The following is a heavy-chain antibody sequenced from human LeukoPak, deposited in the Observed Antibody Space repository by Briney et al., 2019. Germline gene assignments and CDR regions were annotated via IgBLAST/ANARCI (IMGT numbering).Heavy chain of an antibody. CDR3: ARDGTAAGLYFDL. CDR1: GFSFSSYW. CDR2: IKQDGSEK. D-gene: IGHD6-13*01. V-gene: IGHV3-7*01. Sequence: GGSLRLSCAASGFSFSSYWMSWVRQAPGKGLEWVANIKQDGSEKYYVDSVKGRFTISRDNTKNSLSLQLNGLRAEDTAVYYCARDGTAAGLYFDLWGQGTLVTVSS. J-gene: IGHJ4*01.